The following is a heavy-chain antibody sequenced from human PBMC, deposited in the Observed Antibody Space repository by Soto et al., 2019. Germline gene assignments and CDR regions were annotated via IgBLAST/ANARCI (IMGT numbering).Heavy chain of an antibody. Sequence: EVQLLESGGGLVQPGESLRLSCAVSGFIFGNYMMTGVRQAPGKGLEWVSTIRDGGESTYYADSVKGRFTISRDNSKNTLYLQMDSLGVEDTAVYYCAPHVHCSGGSCHYDAFDIRGQGTMVTVSS. J-gene: IGHJ3*02. D-gene: IGHD2-15*01. CDR2: IRDGGEST. V-gene: IGHV3-23*01. CDR1: GFIFGNYM. CDR3: APHVHCSGGSCHYDAFDI.